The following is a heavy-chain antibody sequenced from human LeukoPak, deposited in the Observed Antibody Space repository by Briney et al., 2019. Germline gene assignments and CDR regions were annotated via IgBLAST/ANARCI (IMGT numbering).Heavy chain of an antibody. CDR2: INHSGST. CDR3: ARGLRYYGSGSYYNGGGYFDY. Sequence: SETLSLTCAVYGGSFSGYCWSWIRQPPGKGLEWIGEINHSGSTNYNPSLKSRVTISVDTSKNQFSLKLSSVTAADTAVYYCARGLRYYGSGSYYNGGGYFDYWGQGTLVTVSS. V-gene: IGHV4-34*01. J-gene: IGHJ4*02. CDR1: GGSFSGYC. D-gene: IGHD3-10*01.